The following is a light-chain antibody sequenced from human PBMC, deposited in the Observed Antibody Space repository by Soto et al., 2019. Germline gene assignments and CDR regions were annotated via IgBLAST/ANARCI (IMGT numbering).Light chain of an antibody. CDR1: QSVSSY. CDR3: QKRSNWLET. J-gene: IGKJ1*01. V-gene: IGKV3-11*01. Sequence: EVVMTQSPATLSVSPGERATLSCRASQSVSSYLAWYQQKPGQAPRLLIYDASNRATGIPARFSGSGSGTDFTLTISSLEPEDFAVYYCQKRSNWLETFGQGTKVDI. CDR2: DAS.